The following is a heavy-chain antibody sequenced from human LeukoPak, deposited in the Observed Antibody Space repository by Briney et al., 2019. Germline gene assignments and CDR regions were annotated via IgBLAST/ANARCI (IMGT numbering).Heavy chain of an antibody. J-gene: IGHJ5*02. D-gene: IGHD2-15*01. Sequence: ASVRVSCKASGYTFTGYYMHWVRQAPGQGLEWMGWMNPNSGNTGYAQKFQGRVTMTRNTSISTAYMELSSLRSEDTAVYYCARAGWDPYCSGGSCYSDWFDPWGQGTLVTVSS. CDR3: ARAGWDPYCSGGSCYSDWFDP. CDR1: GYTFTGYY. V-gene: IGHV1-8*02. CDR2: MNPNSGNT.